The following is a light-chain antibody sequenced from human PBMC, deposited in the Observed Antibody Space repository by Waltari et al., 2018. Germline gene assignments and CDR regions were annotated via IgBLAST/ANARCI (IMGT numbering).Light chain of an antibody. Sequence: DIQMTQSPSSLSASVGASVTITCRTSQSISNYLNWYQQKPGKAPKLLIYAASNLQSGVPSRFSGSGSGTEFTLTISSLQPEDFAAYYCQQSFNTPYTFGQGTKLEIK. CDR3: QQSFNTPYT. J-gene: IGKJ2*01. V-gene: IGKV1-39*01. CDR2: AAS. CDR1: QSISNY.